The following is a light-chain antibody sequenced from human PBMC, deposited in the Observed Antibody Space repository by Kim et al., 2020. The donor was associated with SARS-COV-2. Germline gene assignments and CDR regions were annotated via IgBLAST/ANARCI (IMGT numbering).Light chain of an antibody. CDR3: QKCDVATYT. J-gene: IGKJ2*01. CDR1: QAIYKY. CDR2: DAS. V-gene: IGKV1-27*01. Sequence: DIQMTQSPSSLSASVGDRVTITCRASQAIYKYLAVYQQKPGKVPEPLMYDASTLQSGFPSLFSGRGSGTSFTLTISSLQPGDVATYYCQKCDVATYTFGQGTKLEI.